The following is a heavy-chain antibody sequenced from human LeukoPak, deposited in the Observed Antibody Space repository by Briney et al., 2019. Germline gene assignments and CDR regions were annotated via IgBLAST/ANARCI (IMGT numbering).Heavy chain of an antibody. J-gene: IGHJ4*02. V-gene: IGHV4-39*01. CDR2: VYYRRTS. Sequence: SQTLSLTCIVSGDSFSSSSYYWGWIRQPSGKGLEWIGSVYYRRTSYYNPSLKSRVTISVDTSNNQFSLKLSSVTAADTAVYYCARHRSSSGAYMDYFDYWGQGTLVTVSS. CDR1: GDSFSSSSYY. CDR3: ARHRSSSGAYMDYFDY. D-gene: IGHD6-6*01.